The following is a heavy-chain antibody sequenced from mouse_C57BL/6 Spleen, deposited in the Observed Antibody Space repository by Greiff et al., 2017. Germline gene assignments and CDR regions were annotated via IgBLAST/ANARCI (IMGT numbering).Heavy chain of an antibody. V-gene: IGHV1-82*01. CDR1: GYAFSSSW. CDR3: ARKGIYGEGFAY. CDR2: IYPGDGDT. J-gene: IGHJ3*01. D-gene: IGHD1-2*01. Sequence: QVQLKESGPELVKPGASVKISCKASGYAFSSSWMNWVKQRPGKGLEWIGRIYPGDGDTNYNGKFKGKATLTADKSSSTAYMQLSSLTSEDSAVYFCARKGIYGEGFAYWGQGTLVTVCA.